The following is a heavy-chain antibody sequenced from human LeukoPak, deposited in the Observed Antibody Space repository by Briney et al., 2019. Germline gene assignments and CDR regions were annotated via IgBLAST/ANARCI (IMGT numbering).Heavy chain of an antibody. CDR1: GGPISSYY. CDR3: ARDLTGAGGPIYAFDI. V-gene: IGHV4-59*01. D-gene: IGHD7-27*01. CDR2: IYYSGST. Sequence: VTPSAPLSLPCTVSGGPISSYYWSWIRPPPGKGLEWIGYIYYSGSTNYNPSLKSRVTISVDTSKNQFSLKLSSVTAADTAVYYCARDLTGAGGPIYAFDIWGQGTMVTVSS. J-gene: IGHJ3*02.